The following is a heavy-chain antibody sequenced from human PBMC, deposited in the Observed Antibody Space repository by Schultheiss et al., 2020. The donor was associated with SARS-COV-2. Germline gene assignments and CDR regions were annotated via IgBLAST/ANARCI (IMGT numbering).Heavy chain of an antibody. CDR2: ISWNSGSI. CDR3: ARVVSADVVLPDAFDI. V-gene: IGHV3-9*01. Sequence: GGSLRLSCAASGFTFDDYAMHWVRQAPGKGLEWVSGISWNSGSIGYADSVKGRFTISRDNSKNTLYLQMNSLRAEDTAVYYCARVVSADVVLPDAFDIWGQGTMVTVSS. D-gene: IGHD2-15*01. CDR1: GFTFDDYA. J-gene: IGHJ3*02.